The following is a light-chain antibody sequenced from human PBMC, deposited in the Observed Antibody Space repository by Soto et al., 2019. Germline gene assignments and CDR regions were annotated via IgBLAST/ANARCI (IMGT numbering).Light chain of an antibody. CDR1: SSDVGGYNY. J-gene: IGLJ2*01. CDR3: GSYTDTISVV. CDR2: EVS. Sequence: QSALTQPASVSGSPGQSITISCTGTSSDVGGYNYVSWYQQHPGKAPKLMIYEVSNRPSGVSNRFSGSKTGNTASLTISGLQAEDEADYYCGSYTDTISVVFGGGTKLTVL. V-gene: IGLV2-14*01.